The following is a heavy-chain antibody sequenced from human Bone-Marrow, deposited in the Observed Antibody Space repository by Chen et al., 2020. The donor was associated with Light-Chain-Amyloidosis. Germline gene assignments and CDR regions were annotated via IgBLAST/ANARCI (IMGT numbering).Heavy chain of an antibody. Sequence: QVQLQESGPGLVKPSQTLSLTCTVSGGSISSGGYYWSWIRQHPGKGLEWIGYLYYSGSSFYNPALKSRVTISVDTSKNHFSLNLGSVTAADTAVYYCARGPTDYGDPYYYYYYMDVWGKGTTVTVSS. CDR2: LYYSGSS. D-gene: IGHD4-17*01. CDR1: GGSISSGGYY. J-gene: IGHJ6*03. V-gene: IGHV4-31*03. CDR3: ARGPTDYGDPYYYYYYMDV.